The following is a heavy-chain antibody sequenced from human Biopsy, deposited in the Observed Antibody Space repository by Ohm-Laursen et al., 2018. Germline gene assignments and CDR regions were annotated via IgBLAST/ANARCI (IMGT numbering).Heavy chain of an antibody. D-gene: IGHD2-15*01. J-gene: IGHJ5*01. CDR1: GFSFSDNY. Sequence: GSLRLSCSASGFSFSDNYMDWVRQAPGKGLEWVGRIRDNANSYTTDYAASVKGRFTISRDDSKNSLYLQMNSLKTEDTALYYCARAGRYRSGGGCYSWFDSWGQGTLVTVSS. CDR3: ARAGRYRSGGGCYSWFDS. CDR2: IRDNANSYTT. V-gene: IGHV3-72*01.